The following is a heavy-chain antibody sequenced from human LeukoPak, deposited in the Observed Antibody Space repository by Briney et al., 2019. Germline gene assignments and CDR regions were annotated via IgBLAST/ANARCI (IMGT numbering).Heavy chain of an antibody. CDR3: ATEKY. V-gene: IGHV6-1*01. Sequence: SQTLSLIFAISGDSVSSNSATWNWIRQSPSRGLEWLGRTYFRSKWYNGYAVSMKRRITINPDTSKNQFSRQLHSVTPEDTAVYYCATEKYWGQGTLVTASS. J-gene: IGHJ4*02. CDR1: GDSVSSNSAT. D-gene: IGHD2-21*02. CDR2: TYFRSKWYN.